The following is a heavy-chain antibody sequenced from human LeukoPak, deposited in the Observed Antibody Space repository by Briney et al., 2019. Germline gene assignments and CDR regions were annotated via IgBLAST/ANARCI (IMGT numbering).Heavy chain of an antibody. CDR1: GGTFSSYA. CDR2: IIPIFGTA. J-gene: IGHJ6*03. CDR3: ARDEGEVDTAYYYYMDV. Sequence: SVKVSCKASGGTFSSYAISWVRQAPGQGLEWMGGIIPIFGTANYAQKFQGRVTITTDESTSTANMELSSLRSEDTAVYYCARDEGEVDTAYYYYMDVWGKGTTVTVSS. V-gene: IGHV1-69*05. D-gene: IGHD5-18*01.